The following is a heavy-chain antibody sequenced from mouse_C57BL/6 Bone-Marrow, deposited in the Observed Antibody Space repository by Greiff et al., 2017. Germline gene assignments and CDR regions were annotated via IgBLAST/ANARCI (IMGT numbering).Heavy chain of an antibody. CDR2: ISGGGGNT. CDR1: GFTFSSYT. CDR3: SSPLSPGFAY. J-gene: IGHJ3*01. Sequence: EVKLVESGGGLVKPGGSLKLSCAASGFTFSSYTMSWVRQTPEKRLEWVATISGGGGNTYYPDSVKGRFTISRDNAKNTLYLQMSSLRSEDTALYYCSSPLSPGFAYWGQGTLVTVSA. V-gene: IGHV5-9*01.